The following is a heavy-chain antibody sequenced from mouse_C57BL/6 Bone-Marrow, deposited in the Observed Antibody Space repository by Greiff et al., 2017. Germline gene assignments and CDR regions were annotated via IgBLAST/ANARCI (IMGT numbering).Heavy chain of an antibody. V-gene: IGHV5-6*01. D-gene: IGHD2-4*01. Sequence: EVQLMESGGDLVKPGGSLKLSCAASGFTFSSYGMSWVRQTPDKRLEWVATISSGGSYTYYPDSVKGRFTISRDNAKNTLYLQMSSLKSEDTAMYYCTILDHLLRLRRRGFDYWGQGTTLTVSS. J-gene: IGHJ2*01. CDR2: ISSGGSYT. CDR3: TILDHLLRLRRRGFDY. CDR1: GFTFSSYG.